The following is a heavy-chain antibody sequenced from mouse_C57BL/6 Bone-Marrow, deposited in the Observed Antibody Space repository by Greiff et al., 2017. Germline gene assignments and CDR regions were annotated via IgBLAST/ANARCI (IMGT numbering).Heavy chain of an antibody. CDR2: ISYDGSN. Sequence: EVKLMESGPGLVKPSQSLSLTCSVTGYSITSGYYLNWIRQFPGNKLEWMGFISYDGSNNYNPSLKNRISITRDTSKNQFFLKLNSVTTEYTATYYCAREGYYGSSSYWGQGTTLTVSS. D-gene: IGHD1-1*01. J-gene: IGHJ2*01. CDR3: AREGYYGSSSY. V-gene: IGHV3-6*01. CDR1: GYSITSGYY.